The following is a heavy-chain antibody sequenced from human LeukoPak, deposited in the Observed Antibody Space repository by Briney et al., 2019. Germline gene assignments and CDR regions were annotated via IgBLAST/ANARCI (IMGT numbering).Heavy chain of an antibody. CDR2: ISGGSTTI. D-gene: IGHD3-10*01. Sequence: GGSLRLSCAASGFTFSMYSMNWVRQAPGKGLEWVSYISGGSTTIYYADSVKGRFTISRDNAENSLYLQMNSLRAEDTAVYYCARERGPLDYWGQGTLVAVSS. CDR3: ARERGPLDY. J-gene: IGHJ4*02. V-gene: IGHV3-48*04. CDR1: GFTFSMYS.